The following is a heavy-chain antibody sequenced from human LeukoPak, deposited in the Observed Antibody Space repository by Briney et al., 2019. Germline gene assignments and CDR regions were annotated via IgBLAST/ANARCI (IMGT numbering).Heavy chain of an antibody. V-gene: IGHV4-38-2*01. CDR1: RFTFSSYA. CDR2: IYRAVRT. D-gene: IGHD3-10*01. J-gene: IGHJ6*03. Sequence: GSLRLSCAASRFTFSSYAMSWVRQAPGKGLQWIGTIYRAVRTFYNSSLKSRLSVSMDTSKNQFSMSLSSLTAADTAIYYCARVRNSPEYVDVWGKGTPVTVAS. CDR3: ARVRNSPEYVDV.